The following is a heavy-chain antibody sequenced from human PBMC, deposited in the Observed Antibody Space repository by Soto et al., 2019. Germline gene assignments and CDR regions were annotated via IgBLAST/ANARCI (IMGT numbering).Heavy chain of an antibody. CDR2: INSDGSST. J-gene: IGHJ6*04. V-gene: IGHV3-74*01. D-gene: IGHD4-4*01. Sequence: GGSLRLSCAASGFTFSSYWMHWVRQAPGKGLVWVSRINSDGSSTSYADSVKGRFTISRDNAKNTLCLQMNSLRAEDTAVYYCARGGGLQYSPAMDVWGKGTTVTVSS. CDR1: GFTFSSYW. CDR3: ARGGGLQYSPAMDV.